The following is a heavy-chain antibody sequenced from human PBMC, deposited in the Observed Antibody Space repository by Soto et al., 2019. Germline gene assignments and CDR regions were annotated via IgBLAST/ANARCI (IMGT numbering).Heavy chain of an antibody. J-gene: IGHJ4*02. CDR1: GFTFSNYG. D-gene: IGHD5-18*01. CDR3: ANEAKIQLWLHYFDY. CDR2: ISHDGSNT. Sequence: PGGSLRLSCAASGFTFSNYGMHWVRQAPGKGLEWLAFISHDGSNTYYADSVKGRFTISRDNSKNTLYLQMNSLRAEDTAVFYCANEAKIQLWLHYFDYWGQGTLVTVSS. V-gene: IGHV3-30*18.